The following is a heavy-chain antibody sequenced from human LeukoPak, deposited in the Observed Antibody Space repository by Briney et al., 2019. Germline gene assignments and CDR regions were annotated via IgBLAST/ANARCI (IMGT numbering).Heavy chain of an antibody. CDR3: ARVGGIAAAGSDY. CDR1: GYTFTGYY. J-gene: IGHJ4*02. V-gene: IGHV1-2*02. D-gene: IGHD6-13*01. Sequence: ASVKASCKASGYTFTGYYMHWVRQAPGQGLEWMGWINPNSGGTNYAQKFQGRVTMTRDTSISTAYMELSRLRSDDTAVYYCARVGGIAAAGSDYWGQGTLVTVSS. CDR2: INPNSGGT.